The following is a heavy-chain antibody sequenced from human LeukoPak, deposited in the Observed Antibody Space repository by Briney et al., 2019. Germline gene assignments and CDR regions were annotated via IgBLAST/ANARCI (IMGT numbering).Heavy chain of an antibody. CDR3: ARPNDYGDFDY. Sequence: GGSLGLSCAASGFTVSSSYMTWVRQTPGKGLEWVANIKQDGSEKNYVDSVKGRSTISRDNAKNSLYLQMNSLRADDTAVYYCARPNDYGDFDYWGQGTLVTVSS. V-gene: IGHV3-7*01. CDR1: GFTVSSSY. CDR2: IKQDGSEK. D-gene: IGHD4-17*01. J-gene: IGHJ4*02.